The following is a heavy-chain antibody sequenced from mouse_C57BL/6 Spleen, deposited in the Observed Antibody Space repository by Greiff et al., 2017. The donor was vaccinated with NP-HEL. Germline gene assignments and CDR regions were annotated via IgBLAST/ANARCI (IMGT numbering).Heavy chain of an antibody. CDR2: ISSGSSTI. Sequence: VQLKESGGGLVKPGGSLKLSCAASGFTFSDYGMHWVRRAPEKGLEWVAYISSGSSTIYYADTVKGRFTISRDNAKNTLFLQMTSLRSEDTAMYYCAKYYFDYWGQGTTLTVSS. J-gene: IGHJ2*01. CDR3: AKYYFDY. CDR1: GFTFSDYG. V-gene: IGHV5-17*01.